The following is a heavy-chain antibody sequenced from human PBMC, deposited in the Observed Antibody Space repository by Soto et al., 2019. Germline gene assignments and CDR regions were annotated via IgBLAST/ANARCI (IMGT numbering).Heavy chain of an antibody. J-gene: IGHJ5*02. D-gene: IGHD3-10*01. Sequence: WTWLRQPPGKGLEWIGYISYSGSATYNPSLQSRVTISVDTSMRHFSLTLNSVTAADTAVYYCARDMFIYDSRTYHNPVNWFDPWGQGILVTVSS. CDR2: ISYSGSA. CDR3: ARDMFIYDSRTYHNPVNWFDP. V-gene: IGHV4-61*03.